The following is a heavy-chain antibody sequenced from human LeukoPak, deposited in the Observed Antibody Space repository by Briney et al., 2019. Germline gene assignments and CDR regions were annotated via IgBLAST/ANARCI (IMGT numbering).Heavy chain of an antibody. J-gene: IGHJ4*02. D-gene: IGHD3-9*01. CDR1: GSSISSGGYY. Sequence: PSETLSLTCTVSGSSISSGGYYWSWIRQHPGKGLEWIGYIYYSGSTYYNPSLKSRVTISVDTSKNQFSLKLSSVTAADAAVYYCVRTLVSQLTDYWGQGTLVTVSS. CDR2: IYYSGST. V-gene: IGHV4-31*03. CDR3: VRTLVSQLTDY.